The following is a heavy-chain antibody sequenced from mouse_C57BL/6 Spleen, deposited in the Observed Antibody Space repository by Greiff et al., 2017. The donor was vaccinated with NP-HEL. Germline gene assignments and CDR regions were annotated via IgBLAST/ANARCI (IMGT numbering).Heavy chain of an antibody. D-gene: IGHD1-1*01. CDR3: ARGDYGSSYDYAMDY. J-gene: IGHJ4*01. CDR1: GYSITSGYY. CDR2: ISYDGSN. V-gene: IGHV3-6*01. Sequence: EVKLMESGPGLVKPSQSLYLTCSVTGYSITSGYYWNWIRQFPGNQLEWMGYISYDGSNNYNPTLKNRISITRDTSKNQFFLKLNSVTTEDTATYYCARGDYGSSYDYAMDYWGQGTSVTVSS.